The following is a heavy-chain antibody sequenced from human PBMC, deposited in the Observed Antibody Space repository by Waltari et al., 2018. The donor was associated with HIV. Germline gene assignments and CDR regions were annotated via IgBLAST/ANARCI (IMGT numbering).Heavy chain of an antibody. CDR2: INHSVTT. Sequence: QVQLHQWGAGLLKPSETLSLTCAVYGGSFSGYYWSWVRQPPGKGLEWIGEINHSVTTNYNPALKGRVTISVDTSKNQFSLKVNSVAAADTALYFCARVGTGWDGSFHYYGMDVWGQGTAVAVSS. J-gene: IGHJ6*02. CDR1: GGSFSGYY. V-gene: IGHV4-34*01. D-gene: IGHD6-19*01. CDR3: ARVGTGWDGSFHYYGMDV.